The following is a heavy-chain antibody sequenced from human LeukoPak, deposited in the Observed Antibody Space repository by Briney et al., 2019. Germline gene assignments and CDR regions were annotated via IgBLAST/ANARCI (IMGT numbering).Heavy chain of an antibody. CDR2: IWYDGSNK. J-gene: IGHJ3*02. CDR1: GFTFSNYG. V-gene: IGHV3-33*01. D-gene: IGHD2-2*01. CDR3: ASYCSSTSCPEADAFDI. Sequence: PGGSLRLSCVASGFTFSNYGMHWVRQAPGKGLEWVAVIWYDGSNKYYADSVKGRFTISRDNSKNTLYLQMNSLRAEDTAVYYCASYCSSTSCPEADAFDIWGQGTMVTVSS.